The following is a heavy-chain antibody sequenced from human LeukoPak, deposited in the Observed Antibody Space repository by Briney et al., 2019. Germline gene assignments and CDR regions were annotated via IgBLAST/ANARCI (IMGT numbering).Heavy chain of an antibody. V-gene: IGHV3-48*03. CDR1: GFTFSSYE. CDR2: ISSSGSTI. D-gene: IGHD3-22*01. J-gene: IGHJ4*02. Sequence: GGSLRLSCAASGFTFSSYEMNWVRQAPGKGLEWVSYISSSGSTIYYADSVKGRFTISRDNAKNSLYLQMNSLRAEDTAVYYCAGDTATYYYDSSGYTLFDYWGQGTLVTVSS. CDR3: AGDTATYYYDSSGYTLFDY.